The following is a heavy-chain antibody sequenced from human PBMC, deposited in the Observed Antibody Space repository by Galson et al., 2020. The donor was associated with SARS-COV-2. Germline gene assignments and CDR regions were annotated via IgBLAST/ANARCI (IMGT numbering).Heavy chain of an antibody. CDR1: GFTFSSYG. Sequence: GESLKISCAASGFTFSSYGMHWVRQAPGKGLEWVAVIWYDGSNKYYADSVKGRFTISRDNSKNTLYLQMNSLRAEDTAVYYCAREAISSSWSEYYFDYWGQGTLVTVSS. CDR2: IWYDGSNK. J-gene: IGHJ4*02. D-gene: IGHD6-13*01. V-gene: IGHV3-33*01. CDR3: AREAISSSWSEYYFDY.